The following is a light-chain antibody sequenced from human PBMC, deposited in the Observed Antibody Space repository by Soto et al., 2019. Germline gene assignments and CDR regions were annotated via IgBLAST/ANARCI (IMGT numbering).Light chain of an antibody. J-gene: IGKJ1*01. CDR3: QQYYSYPRT. CDR1: QGISSY. Sequence: AIRMTQSPSSLSASTGDRVTITCRASQGISSYLAWYQQKPGKAPKLLIHAASTLQSGVPSRFSGSGSGTDFTLTISCLKSEDFATYYCQQYYSYPRTFGQGTKV. CDR2: AAS. V-gene: IGKV1-8*01.